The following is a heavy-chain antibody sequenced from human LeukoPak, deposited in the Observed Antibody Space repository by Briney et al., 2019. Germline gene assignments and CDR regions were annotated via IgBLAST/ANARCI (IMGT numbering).Heavy chain of an antibody. CDR2: MNPNSGNT. CDR3: ARGSMDVLLWFGEPTGWFDP. Sequence: ASVKVPCKASGYTFTSYDINWVRQATGQGREWMGWMNPNSGNTGYAQKFQGRVTMTRNTSISTAYMELSSLRSEDTAVYYCARGSMDVLLWFGEPTGWFDPWGQGTLVTVSS. V-gene: IGHV1-8*01. CDR1: GYTFTSYD. D-gene: IGHD3-10*01. J-gene: IGHJ5*02.